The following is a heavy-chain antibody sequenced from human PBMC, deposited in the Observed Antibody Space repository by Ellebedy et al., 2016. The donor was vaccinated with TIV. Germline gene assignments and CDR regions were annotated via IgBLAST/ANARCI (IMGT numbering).Heavy chain of an antibody. Sequence: GESLKISXAASGFTFSNYGMHWVRQAPGKGLEWVALISYDGSNKYYADSVKGRFTISRDNSKNTLYLQMDSLRADDTAVYYCARRGDWGQGTLVTVSS. D-gene: IGHD1-26*01. CDR2: ISYDGSNK. CDR3: ARRGD. V-gene: IGHV3-30*03. J-gene: IGHJ4*02. CDR1: GFTFSNYG.